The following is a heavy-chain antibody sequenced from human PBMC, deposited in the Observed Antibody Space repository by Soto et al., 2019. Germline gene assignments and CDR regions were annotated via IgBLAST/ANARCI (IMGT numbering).Heavy chain of an antibody. CDR3: ARDGREAAIDY. J-gene: IGHJ4*02. Sequence: QVQLVESGGGVVQPGRSLRLSCAASGFTFSSYGMHWVRQAPGKGLEWVAVIWYDGSNKYYADSVKGRFTISRDNSKNTLYLQMNSLRAEDTAVYYCARDGREAAIDYWGQRTLVTVSS. CDR2: IWYDGSNK. V-gene: IGHV3-33*01. D-gene: IGHD6-25*01. CDR1: GFTFSSYG.